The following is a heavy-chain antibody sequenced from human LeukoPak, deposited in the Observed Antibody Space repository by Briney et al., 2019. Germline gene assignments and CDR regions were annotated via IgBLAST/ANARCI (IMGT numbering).Heavy chain of an antibody. Sequence: PGGSLRLSCAASGFTFSSYGMHWVRQAPGKGLEWVAVISYDGSNKYYADSVKGRFTISRDNSKNTLYLQMNSLRAEDTAVYYCAKDKYGPYAPSYYFDYWGQGTLVTVSS. V-gene: IGHV3-30*18. D-gene: IGHD3-16*01. CDR3: AKDKYGPYAPSYYFDY. J-gene: IGHJ4*02. CDR1: GFTFSSYG. CDR2: ISYDGSNK.